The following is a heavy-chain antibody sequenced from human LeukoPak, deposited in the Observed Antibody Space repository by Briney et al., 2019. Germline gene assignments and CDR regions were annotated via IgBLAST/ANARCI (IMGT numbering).Heavy chain of an antibody. D-gene: IGHD3-10*01. CDR3: ARQQDGYVSGSYLNPFGY. CDR1: GYSFTSYW. J-gene: IGHJ4*02. V-gene: IGHV5-51*01. CDR2: IYPGDSNP. Sequence: GESLKISCKGSGYSFTSYWIGWVRQMPGKGLEWMGIIYPGDSNPKYSPSFQGQVTISADNSISTAYLQWSSLKASDTAMYYCARQQDGYVSGSYLNPFGYWGQGTLVTVSS.